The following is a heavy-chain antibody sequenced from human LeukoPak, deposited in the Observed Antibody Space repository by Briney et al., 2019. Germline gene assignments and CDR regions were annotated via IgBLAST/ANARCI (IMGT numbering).Heavy chain of an antibody. D-gene: IGHD1-20*01. V-gene: IGHV1-24*01. CDR1: GYTLTELS. CDR3: AITAYNWNYSDY. Sequence: ASVKVSCKVSGYTLTELSMHWVRQAPGKGLEWMGGFDPEDGETIYAQKFQGRVTMTEDTSTDTAYMELSSLRSEDTAVYYSAITAYNWNYSDYWGQGTLVTVSS. J-gene: IGHJ4*02. CDR2: FDPEDGET.